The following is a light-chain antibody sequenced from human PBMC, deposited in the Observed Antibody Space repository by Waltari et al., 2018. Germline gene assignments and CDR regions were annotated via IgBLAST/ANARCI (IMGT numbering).Light chain of an antibody. CDR2: GVT. CDR3: SSYTSSHVA. V-gene: IGLV2-14*03. CDR1: SSDVGNYNY. Sequence: QSALTQPASVSGSPGQSITISCTGTSSDVGNYNYVSWYQQHPGKAPKLMIYGVTNRPSGVSNRFSGSKSGNTASLTISGLQAEDEADYYCSSYTSSHVAFGGGTKLTVL. J-gene: IGLJ2*01.